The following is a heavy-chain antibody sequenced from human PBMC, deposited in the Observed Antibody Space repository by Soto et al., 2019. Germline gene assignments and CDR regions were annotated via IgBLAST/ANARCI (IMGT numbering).Heavy chain of an antibody. CDR1: GESFSGYY. CDR3: ARGWVGTGSHYFRF. Sequence: QVQLQQWGAGLLKPSETLSLTCAVYGESFSGYYWSWIRQPPGKGLEWIGEINRSRSTNHNPSLKSRVTITVDTSKNQFSLKLSSVTAADTAVYYCARGWVGTGSHYFRFWGQGTLVTVSS. CDR2: INRSRST. V-gene: IGHV4-34*01. D-gene: IGHD3-9*01. J-gene: IGHJ4*02.